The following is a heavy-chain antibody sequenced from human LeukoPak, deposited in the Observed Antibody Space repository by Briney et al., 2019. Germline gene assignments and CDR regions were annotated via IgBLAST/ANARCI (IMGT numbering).Heavy chain of an antibody. CDR3: AKGFGYSSSWHYFDY. J-gene: IGHJ4*02. CDR1: GFIFSTYA. Sequence: PGGSLRLSCATSGFIFSTYALSWVRQAPGKGLEWASSISGSGGSTYYADSVKGRFTISRDNSKNTLYLQMNSLRAEDTAVYYCAKGFGYSSSWHYFDYWGQGTLVTVSS. D-gene: IGHD6-13*01. V-gene: IGHV3-23*01. CDR2: ISGSGGST.